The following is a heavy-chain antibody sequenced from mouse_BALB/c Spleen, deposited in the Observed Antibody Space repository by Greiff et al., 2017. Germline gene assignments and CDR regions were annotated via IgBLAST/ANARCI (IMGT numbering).Heavy chain of an antibody. Sequence: VQLQQSGPGLVKPSQSLSLTCTVTGYSITSDYAWNWIRQFPGNKLEWMGYISYSGSTSYNPSLKSRISITRDTSKNQFFLQLNSVTTEDTATYYCARKDYYGSSPYYYAMDYWGQGTSVTVSS. CDR2: ISYSGST. CDR3: ARKDYYGSSPYYYAMDY. V-gene: IGHV3-2*02. D-gene: IGHD1-1*01. J-gene: IGHJ4*01. CDR1: GYSITSDYA.